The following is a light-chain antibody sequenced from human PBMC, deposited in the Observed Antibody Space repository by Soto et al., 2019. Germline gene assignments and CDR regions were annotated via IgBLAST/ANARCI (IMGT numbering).Light chain of an antibody. CDR2: DAS. CDR3: QQRCNWPPIT. J-gene: IGKJ5*01. CDR1: QRVSTF. Sequence: DIVLTQTPGTLSLSPVASATVPCRSSQRVSTFLAWYQQKPGQAPRLLIFDASNRATGIPARFSGSGSGTDFTLTISSLEPEDFAIYYCQQRCNWPPITFGQGTLLEIK. V-gene: IGKV3-11*01.